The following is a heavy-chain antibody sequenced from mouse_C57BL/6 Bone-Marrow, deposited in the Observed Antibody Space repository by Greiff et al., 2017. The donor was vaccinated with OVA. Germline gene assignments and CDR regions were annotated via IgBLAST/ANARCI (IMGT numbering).Heavy chain of an antibody. Sequence: EVQLVESGGGLVQPGGSMKLSCVASGFTFSNYWMNWVRQSPEKGLEWVAQIRLKSDNYATHYAESVKGRFTISSDDSKSSVYLQMNNLRAEDTEIYYCTGPGTGWYFDVGVTGTTVTVAS. CDR1: GFTFSNYW. D-gene: IGHD4-1*01. CDR2: IRLKSDNYAT. J-gene: IGHJ1*03. V-gene: IGHV6-3*01. CDR3: TGPGTGWYFDV.